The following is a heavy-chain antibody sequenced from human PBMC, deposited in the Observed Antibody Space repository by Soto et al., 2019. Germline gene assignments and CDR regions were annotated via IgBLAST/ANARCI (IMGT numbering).Heavy chain of an antibody. D-gene: IGHD1-26*01. CDR2: IFISSSYI. CDR1: GFTFSSYS. CDR3: ARVPYGGSYWREFDY. V-gene: IGHV3-21*01. J-gene: IGHJ4*02. Sequence: GGSLRLSCAASGFTFSSYSMNWVRQAPGKGLEWVSSIFISSSYIYYADSVKGRFTISRGNAKNSLYLQMTSLRADDTAVYYCARVPYGGSYWREFDYWGQGTLVTVSS.